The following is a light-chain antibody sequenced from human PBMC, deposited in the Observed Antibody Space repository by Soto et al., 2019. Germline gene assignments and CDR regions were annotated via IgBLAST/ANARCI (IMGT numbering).Light chain of an antibody. CDR2: GVF. J-gene: IGKJ2*01. V-gene: IGKV3-20*01. CDR1: QSVRNNY. CDR3: QHYDGSPRT. Sequence: ETVLTQSPGTVSLSPGERATLSCTTSQSVRNNYLAWYQQKPGQAPRLLIYGVFSRATGNPDRFSGSGSGTDFTLTISGLEPEDSAVYYCQHYDGSPRTFGQGTKLEI.